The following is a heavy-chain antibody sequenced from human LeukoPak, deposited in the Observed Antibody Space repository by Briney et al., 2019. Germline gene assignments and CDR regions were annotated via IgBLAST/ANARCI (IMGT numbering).Heavy chain of an antibody. CDR2: MRGSGGGT. Sequence: PGGSLRLSCEASGFTFSDYAMSWVRQAPGKGLEWVSAMRGSGGGTYYADSVKGRFTISRDNSKNTLYLQMNSLRAEDTAVYYCARDREDWFDPWGQGTLVTVSS. D-gene: IGHD1-26*01. CDR1: GFTFSDYA. J-gene: IGHJ5*02. CDR3: ARDREDWFDP. V-gene: IGHV3-23*01.